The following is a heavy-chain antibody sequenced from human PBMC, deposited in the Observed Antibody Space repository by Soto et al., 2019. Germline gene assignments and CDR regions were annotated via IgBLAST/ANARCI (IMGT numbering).Heavy chain of an antibody. CDR3: TTEGDDIVVDYYYGMDV. CDR2: IKSKTDGGTT. D-gene: IGHD2-2*01. V-gene: IGHV3-15*07. J-gene: IGHJ6*02. Sequence: VGSLRLSCAASGFTFSNACMNWVRQAPGKGLEWVGRIKSKTDGGTTDYAAPVKGRFTISRDDSKNTLYLQMNSLKTEDTAVYYCTTEGDDIVVDYYYGMDVWGQGTTVTVSS. CDR1: GFTFSNAC.